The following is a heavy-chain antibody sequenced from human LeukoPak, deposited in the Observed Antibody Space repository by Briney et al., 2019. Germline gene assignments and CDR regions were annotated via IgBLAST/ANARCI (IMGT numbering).Heavy chain of an antibody. Sequence: ASVKVSCKASGYTFTGYYMHCVRQAPGQRLEWMGWINPNSGGTNYAQKFQGRVTMTRDTSISTAYMELSRLRSDDTAVYSCARALTTIAAAGIRSKTWFDPWGQGTLVTVSS. J-gene: IGHJ5*02. CDR2: INPNSGGT. CDR3: ARALTTIAAAGIRSKTWFDP. CDR1: GYTFTGYY. V-gene: IGHV1-2*02. D-gene: IGHD6-13*01.